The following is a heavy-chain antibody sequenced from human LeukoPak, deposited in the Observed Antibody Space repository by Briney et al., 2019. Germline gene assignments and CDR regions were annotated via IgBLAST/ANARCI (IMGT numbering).Heavy chain of an antibody. D-gene: IGHD4-17*01. J-gene: IGHJ1*01. Sequence: GASVKVSCKASGYTFTSYYMHWVRQAPGQGLEWMGGFDPEDGETIYAQKFQGRVTMTEDTSTDTAYMELSSLRSEDTAVYYCAISLDYGDYRHWGQGTLVTVSS. CDR2: FDPEDGET. CDR3: AISLDYGDYRH. V-gene: IGHV1-24*01. CDR1: GYTFTSYY.